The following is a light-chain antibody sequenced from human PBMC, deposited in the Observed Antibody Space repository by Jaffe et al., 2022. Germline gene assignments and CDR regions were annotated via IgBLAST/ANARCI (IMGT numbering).Light chain of an antibody. CDR3: QHYGSSPQT. CDR1: QSVSNYY. CDR2: GAS. Sequence: EIVLTQSPGTLSLSPGERATLSCRASQSVSNYYLGWYQQKPGQAPRLLIYGASFRATGIPDRFSGSGSGTDFTLTISRLEPEDFAVYYCQHYGSSPQTFGQGTKVEIK. V-gene: IGKV3-20*01. J-gene: IGKJ1*01.